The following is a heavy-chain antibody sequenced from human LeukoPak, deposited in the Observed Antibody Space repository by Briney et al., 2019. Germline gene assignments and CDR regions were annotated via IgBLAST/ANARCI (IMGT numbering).Heavy chain of an antibody. V-gene: IGHV3-30*02. D-gene: IGHD3-22*01. J-gene: IGHJ6*03. CDR1: GFTFSSYG. CDR2: IRYDGTNK. CDR3: AKLGDSSGYYSEGYYYMDV. Sequence: GGSLRLSCAASGFTFSSYGMHWVRQAPGKGLEWVAFIRYDGTNKYYTDSVKGRFTISRDNSKNTLYLQMNSLRAEDTAVYYCAKLGDSSGYYSEGYYYMDVWGKGTTVAVSS.